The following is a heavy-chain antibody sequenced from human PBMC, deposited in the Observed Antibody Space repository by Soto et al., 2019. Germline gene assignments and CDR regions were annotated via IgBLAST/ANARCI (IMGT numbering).Heavy chain of an antibody. CDR2: ITWNSGTI. J-gene: IGHJ3*02. CDR1: GFTFGDYA. D-gene: IGHD3-22*01. Sequence: GGSLRLSCAASGFTFGDYAMHWVRQAPGKGLEWVSGITWNSGTIGYADSVKGRFTISRDNAKNSLYLQMNSLRAEDTAVYYCARDLGYYDSSGRRSAFDIWGQGTMVTVSS. V-gene: IGHV3-9*01. CDR3: ARDLGYYDSSGRRSAFDI.